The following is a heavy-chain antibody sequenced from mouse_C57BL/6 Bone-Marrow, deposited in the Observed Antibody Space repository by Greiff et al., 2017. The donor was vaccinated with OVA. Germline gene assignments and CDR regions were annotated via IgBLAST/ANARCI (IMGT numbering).Heavy chain of an antibody. CDR3: ARLYDYPYYFDY. J-gene: IGHJ2*01. Sequence: QVQLQQPGAELVRPGTSVKLSCKASGYTFTSYWMHWVKQRPGQGLEWIGVIDPSDSYTNYNQKFKGKATLTVDTSPSTAYMQLSSLTSEDSAVYYCARLYDYPYYFDYWGQGTTLTVSS. CDR1: GYTFTSYW. D-gene: IGHD2-4*01. V-gene: IGHV1-59*01. CDR2: IDPSDSYT.